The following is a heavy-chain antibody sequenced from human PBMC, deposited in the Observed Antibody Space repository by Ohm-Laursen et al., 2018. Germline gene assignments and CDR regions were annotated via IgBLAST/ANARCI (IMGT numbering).Heavy chain of an antibody. CDR3: AHYDSSGYSRL. CDR2: IYWDDDK. J-gene: IGHJ4*02. Sequence: TQTLTLTGTFSGFSLSTSGVGVGWIRQPPGKALEWLALIYWDDDKRYSPSPKSRLTITKDTSKNQVVLTMTNMDPVDTATYYCAHYDSSGYSRLWGQGTLVTVSS. V-gene: IGHV2-5*02. CDR1: GFSLSTSGVG. D-gene: IGHD3-22*01.